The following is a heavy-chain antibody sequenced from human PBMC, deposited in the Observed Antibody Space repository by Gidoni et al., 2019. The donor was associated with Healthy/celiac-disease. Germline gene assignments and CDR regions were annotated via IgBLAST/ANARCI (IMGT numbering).Heavy chain of an antibody. CDR1: GFTFRSYG. CDR2: ISYDGSNK. CDR3: AKGGHCTNGVCYRDDAFDI. V-gene: IGHV3-30*18. J-gene: IGHJ3*02. Sequence: QVQLVESGGGVVQPGRSLRLSCAASGFTFRSYGMNWVRQAPGKGLEWVAVISYDGSNKYYADSVKGRFTISRDNSKNTLYLQMNSLRAEDTAVYYCAKGGHCTNGVCYRDDAFDIWGQGTMVTVSS. D-gene: IGHD2-8*01.